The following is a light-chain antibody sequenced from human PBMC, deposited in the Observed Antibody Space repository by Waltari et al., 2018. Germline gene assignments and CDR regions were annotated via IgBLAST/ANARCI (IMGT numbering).Light chain of an antibody. Sequence: EIVMTQSPATLSVSPGERVTLSCWASQSVSSNLAWYQQKPGQGPSLLIYDAYTRAPGIPARFSGSGSGTEFTLTISSLQAEDVAVYYCHQYYIPPLTFGQGTRLEIK. V-gene: IGKV3D-15*01. J-gene: IGKJ5*01. CDR3: HQYYIPPLT. CDR1: QSVSSN. CDR2: DAY.